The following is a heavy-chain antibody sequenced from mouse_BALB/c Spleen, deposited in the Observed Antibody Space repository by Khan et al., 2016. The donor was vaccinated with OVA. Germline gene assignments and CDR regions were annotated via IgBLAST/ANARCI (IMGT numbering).Heavy chain of an antibody. CDR3: ARGGAAYYRNDGGAMDY. V-gene: IGHV9-4*02. CDR2: INTHSGVP. D-gene: IGHD2-14*01. Sequence: QIQLVQSGPELKKPGETVRISCKASGYTFTTAGMQWVQKMPGKGLKWIGWINTHSGVPKYAEDFKGRFAFSLETSASTVYLQITNLKNEDMATFFGARGGAAYYRNDGGAMDYWGQGTSVTVSS. CDR1: GYTFTTAG. J-gene: IGHJ4*01.